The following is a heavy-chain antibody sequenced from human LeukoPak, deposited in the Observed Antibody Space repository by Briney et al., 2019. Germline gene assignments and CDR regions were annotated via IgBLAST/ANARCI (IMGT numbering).Heavy chain of an antibody. Sequence: SGPTLVKPTQTLTLTCTFSGFSLTPSGVSLVGIRQSPGKALEWLAIIYWDDDKRYSPSLETRLTITKVTSKNQVVLTMTNMDPVDTATYYCAHSGGVLSGMDVWGKGTTVTVSS. D-gene: IGHD3-10*01. CDR3: AHSGGVLSGMDV. V-gene: IGHV2-5*02. J-gene: IGHJ6*04. CDR2: IYWDDDK. CDR1: GFSLTPSGVS.